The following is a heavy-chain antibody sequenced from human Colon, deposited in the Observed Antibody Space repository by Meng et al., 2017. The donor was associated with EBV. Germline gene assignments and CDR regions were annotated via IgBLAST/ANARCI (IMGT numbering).Heavy chain of an antibody. CDR2: IYYSGSN. CDR1: GGHTSSGGYY. CDR3: ARVSSGWDYFDY. J-gene: IGHJ4*02. V-gene: IGHV4-31*02. Sequence: GGHTSSGGYYLTGIRQHQAKGLSWFGHIYYSGSNFYILSLKMRVIISIDTSKNQFSLNLRSVTAADTAVYYFARVSSGWDYFDYWGQGTLVTVS. D-gene: IGHD6-19*01.